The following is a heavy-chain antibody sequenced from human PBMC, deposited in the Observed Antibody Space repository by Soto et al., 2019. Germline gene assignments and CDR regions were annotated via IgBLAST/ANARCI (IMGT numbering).Heavy chain of an antibody. D-gene: IGHD1-1*01. CDR2: SSNSGSFT. Sequence: PGGSLRLSCAASGFTFSDHYMSWIRQAPGKGLEGIGSSSNSGSFTRYADSVKGRFSISRDNAKNSLYLQINSLRGDDTAIYYCVRSGDNYNLLDYCGQGTPVTV. V-gene: IGHV3-11*06. J-gene: IGHJ4*02. CDR1: GFTFSDHY. CDR3: VRSGDNYNLLDY.